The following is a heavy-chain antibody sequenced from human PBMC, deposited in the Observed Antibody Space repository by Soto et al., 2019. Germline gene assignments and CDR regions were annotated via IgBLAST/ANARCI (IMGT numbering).Heavy chain of an antibody. CDR1: GGTFSSYA. Sequence: QVQLVQSGAEVKKPGSSVKVSCKASGGTFSSYAISWVRQAPGQGLEWMGGIIPIFGTPDYAQRFQGRVTITADESTSTLYMELSSLRSEDMAVYYCARHLGGNHYYYGMDVWGQGTTVTVSS. V-gene: IGHV1-69*12. D-gene: IGHD3-16*01. CDR3: ARHLGGNHYYYGMDV. CDR2: IIPIFGTP. J-gene: IGHJ6*02.